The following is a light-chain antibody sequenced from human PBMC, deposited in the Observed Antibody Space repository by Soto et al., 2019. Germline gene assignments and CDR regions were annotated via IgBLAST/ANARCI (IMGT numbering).Light chain of an antibody. Sequence: EIVLTQSPVTLSLSPGERATLSCRASQSVSSSYLAWYQQKPCQAPRLLIYGASSRATGITDRFSGSGSGTDFTLTISRLEPEDFAVYYCQQYGSSLFTFGPGTKVDIK. CDR2: GAS. J-gene: IGKJ3*01. CDR3: QQYGSSLFT. CDR1: QSVSSSY. V-gene: IGKV3-20*01.